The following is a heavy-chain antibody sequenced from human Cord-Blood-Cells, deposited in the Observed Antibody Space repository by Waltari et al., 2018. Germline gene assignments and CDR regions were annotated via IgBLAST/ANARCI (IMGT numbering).Heavy chain of an antibody. J-gene: IGHJ4*02. Sequence: QVQLQESSPGLVKPSETLSLTCTVSGYSISSGDYWGWFRQPPGKGLEWIGSIYHSGSTYYNPSLKSRVTISVDTSKNQFSLKLSSVTAADTAVYYCATGGYDYWGQGTLVTVSS. CDR1: GYSISSGDY. D-gene: IGHD2-8*02. CDR3: ATGGYDY. CDR2: IYHSGST. V-gene: IGHV4-38-2*02.